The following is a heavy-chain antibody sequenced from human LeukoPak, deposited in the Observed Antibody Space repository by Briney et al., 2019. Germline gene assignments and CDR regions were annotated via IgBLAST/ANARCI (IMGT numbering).Heavy chain of an antibody. D-gene: IGHD3-22*01. CDR3: GKGVISTAKYPFGS. J-gene: IGHJ4*02. CDR1: GFTFSTSA. V-gene: IGHV3-23*01. Sequence: GGSLRLSCAASGFTFSTSAVSWVRQAPGKGLEWVSAISGTGGDTFYADSVKGRFTISKDSSKNTLYLQMNSLRAEDTAVYYWGKGVISTAKYPFGSWGQGTLVTVSS. CDR2: ISGTGGDT.